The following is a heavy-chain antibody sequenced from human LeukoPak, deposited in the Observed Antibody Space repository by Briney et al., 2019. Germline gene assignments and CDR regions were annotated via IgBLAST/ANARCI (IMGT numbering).Heavy chain of an antibody. CDR3: AIRGKTTVTTWFDY. CDR2: IQYDGSNK. CDR1: GFTFSSYG. D-gene: IGHD4-17*01. V-gene: IGHV3-30*02. Sequence: SGGSLRLSCAASGFTFSSYGMHWVRQAPGKGLEWVAFIQYDGSNKYYADSVKGRFTISRDNSKNTLYLQMNSLRAEDTAVYYCAIRGKTTVTTWFDYWGQGTLVTVSS. J-gene: IGHJ4*02.